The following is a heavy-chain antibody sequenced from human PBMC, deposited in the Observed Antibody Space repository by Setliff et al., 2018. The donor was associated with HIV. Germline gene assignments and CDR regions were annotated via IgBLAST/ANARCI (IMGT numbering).Heavy chain of an antibody. CDR3: ARGNYDTSDYYTNFYYYYMDV. CDR2: MCDSGYT. J-gene: IGHJ6*03. Sequence: SETLSLTCTVSGVSVISYCWSWIRQSPGKGPEWIAFMCDSGYTNDNPSLRGRVTISLDKSQNQVSLKLRSVTAADTAIYYCARGNYDTSDYYTNFYYYYMDVWGKGTAVTVSS. D-gene: IGHD3-22*01. CDR1: GVSVISYC. V-gene: IGHV4-59*02.